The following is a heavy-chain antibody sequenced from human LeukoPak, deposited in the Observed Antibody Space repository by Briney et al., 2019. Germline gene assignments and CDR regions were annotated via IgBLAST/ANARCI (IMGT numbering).Heavy chain of an antibody. D-gene: IGHD6-13*01. J-gene: IGHJ4*02. CDR1: GFTFSSYG. CDR2: IWYGGSNK. CDR3: AKASGRGWYSSSWSYFDY. V-gene: IGHV3-30*02. Sequence: GGSLRLSCAASGFTFSSYGMHWVRQAPGKGLEWVAVIWYGGSNKYYADSVKGRFTISRDNSKNTLYLQMNSLRAEDTAVYYCAKASGRGWYSSSWSYFDYWGQGTLVTVSS.